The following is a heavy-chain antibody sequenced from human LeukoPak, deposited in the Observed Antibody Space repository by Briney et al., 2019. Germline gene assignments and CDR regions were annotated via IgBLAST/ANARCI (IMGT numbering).Heavy chain of an antibody. D-gene: IGHD6-6*01. CDR2: IGVAGDT. CDR1: GFAFCTYD. CDR3: ARCFVHAFDI. J-gene: IGHJ3*02. V-gene: IGHV3-13*04. Sequence: GGSLSLSCAASGFAFCTYDIDWVRQATGKGLEWVSAIGVAGDTYYPGSVKGRFTISRENAKNSLYLQMNSLRAGDTAVYYCARCFVHAFDIWGQGTLVTVSS.